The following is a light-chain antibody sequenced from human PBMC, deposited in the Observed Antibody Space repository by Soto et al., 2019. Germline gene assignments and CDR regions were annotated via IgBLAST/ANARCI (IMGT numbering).Light chain of an antibody. J-gene: IGKJ5*01. V-gene: IGKV1-5*01. CDR3: QQLNSYPWIT. Sequence: DIQMTQSPSTLSASVGDRVTIACRASQSISSWLAWYQQKPGKAPKLLIYAASTLQSGVPSKFSGSGSGTEFTLAISSLQPEDFATYYCQQLNSYPWITFGQGTRLEIK. CDR1: QSISSW. CDR2: AAS.